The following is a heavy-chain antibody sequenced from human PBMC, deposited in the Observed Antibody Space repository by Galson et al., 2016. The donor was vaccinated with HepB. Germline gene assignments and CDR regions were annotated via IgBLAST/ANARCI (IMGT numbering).Heavy chain of an antibody. V-gene: IGHV3-9*01. J-gene: IGHJ1*01. CDR1: GFTFNDYA. CDR3: AKATSGSAYGSRYFQH. CDR2: IRWNSDRT. D-gene: IGHD3-10*01. Sequence: SLRLSCATSGFTFNDYAMHWVRQAPGTGLEWVSGIRWNSDRTDNADSVKGRFTVSRDNAKNSLYLQINSLRAEYTALYYCAKATSGSAYGSRYFQHWGQGTLVTVSS.